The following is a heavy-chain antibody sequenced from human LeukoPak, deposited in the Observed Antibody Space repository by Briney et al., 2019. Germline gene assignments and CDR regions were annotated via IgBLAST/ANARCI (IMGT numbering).Heavy chain of an antibody. Sequence: SVKVSCKASGGTFSSYAISWVRQAPGQGLEWMGGIIPIFGTANYAQKFQGRVTITADESTSTAYMELSSLRSEDTAVYYCARDREGATRPYYYYYMDVWGKGTTVTISS. CDR2: IIPIFGTA. V-gene: IGHV1-69*13. CDR3: ARDREGATRPYYYYYMDV. CDR1: GGTFSSYA. D-gene: IGHD1-26*01. J-gene: IGHJ6*03.